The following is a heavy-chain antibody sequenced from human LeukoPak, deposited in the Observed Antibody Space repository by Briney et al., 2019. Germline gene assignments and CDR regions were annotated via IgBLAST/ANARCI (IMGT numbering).Heavy chain of an antibody. D-gene: IGHD3-9*01. CDR2: INPRGGNT. J-gene: IGHJ4*02. V-gene: IGHV1-46*01. CDR1: GYTFTSYY. Sequence: ASVKVSCKASGYTFTSYYIHWVRQAPGQGLEWMGIINPRGGNTKYAQKFQGRVTMTRDTSTSTVYMELSSLSSYDTAVCFCARDPHIGRYFDWLLSLDYCGQGTLVTVSS. CDR3: ARDPHIGRYFDWLLSLDY.